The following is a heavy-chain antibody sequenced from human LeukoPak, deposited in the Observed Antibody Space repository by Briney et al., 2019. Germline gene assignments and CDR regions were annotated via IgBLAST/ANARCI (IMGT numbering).Heavy chain of an antibody. CDR2: INAGNGNT. V-gene: IGHV1-3*01. CDR3: ARDFRGYYESSGYYFAYYHGTDV. D-gene: IGHD3-22*01. CDR1: GYTFTSYA. Sequence: ASVKVSCKASGYTFTSYAIYWVRQAPGQRLEWMGWINAGNGNTKFSQKLQDRVTITRDTSASTAYMELSSLRSEDTAVYYCARDFRGYYESSGYYFAYYHGTDVRGQGTTVTVSS. J-gene: IGHJ6*02.